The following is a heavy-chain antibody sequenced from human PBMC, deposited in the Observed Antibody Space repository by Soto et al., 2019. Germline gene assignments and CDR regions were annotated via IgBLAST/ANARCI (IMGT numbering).Heavy chain of an antibody. Sequence: QVQLQESGPGLVKPSETLSLTRTVSGGSVRSGRYYWSWIRQPPGRGLEWIGYIYYSGSTNYNPSLKSRVIIAVDTSKNQFSLKLSSVTAADTAVYYCARVVVGARSGWFDPWGQGTLVTVSS. CDR3: ARVVVGARSGWFDP. CDR2: IYYSGST. CDR1: GGSVRSGRYY. J-gene: IGHJ5*02. D-gene: IGHD1-26*01. V-gene: IGHV4-61*01.